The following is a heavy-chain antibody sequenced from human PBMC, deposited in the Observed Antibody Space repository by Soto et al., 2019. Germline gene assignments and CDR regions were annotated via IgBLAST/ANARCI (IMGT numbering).Heavy chain of an antibody. CDR3: AKDWGSSGWFNWFDP. CDR2: ISLDGSNT. CDR1: GFTLSNTG. J-gene: IGHJ5*02. Sequence: QVQLVESGGGVVQPGRSLRLSCVASGFTLSNTGMHWVRQAPGKGLEWVAMISLDGSNTYYGDSVKGRFTISRDNSWNTLYLQMDSLRPEDTSVYYCAKDWGSSGWFNWFDPWGQGTLVTVSS. V-gene: IGHV3-30*18. D-gene: IGHD6-19*01.